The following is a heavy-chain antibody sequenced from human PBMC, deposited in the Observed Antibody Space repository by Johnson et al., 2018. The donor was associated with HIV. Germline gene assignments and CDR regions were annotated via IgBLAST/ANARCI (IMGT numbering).Heavy chain of an antibody. D-gene: IGHD1-26*01. V-gene: IGHV3-15*01. Sequence: VLLVESGGGLVKPGGSLRLSCAASGLTFNNAWMSWVRQAPGKGLEWVGRIKSETDGGTTDYAAPVKDRFIISRDDSKDTLYLQMNSLKTEDTAVYYCARDRALGWELLGAFDIWGQGTMVTVSS. CDR2: IKSETDGGTT. CDR3: ARDRALGWELLGAFDI. J-gene: IGHJ3*02. CDR1: GLTFNNAW.